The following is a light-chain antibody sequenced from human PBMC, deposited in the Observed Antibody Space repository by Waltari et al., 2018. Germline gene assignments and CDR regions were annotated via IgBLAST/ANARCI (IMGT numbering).Light chain of an antibody. CDR2: DAS. V-gene: IGKV3-11*01. J-gene: IGKJ3*01. CDR3: QQRSNWPT. CDR1: QSVSSY. Sequence: EIVLTQSPATLSLSPGESATLSCRASQSVSSYLACYQQKPGQAPSLLIYDASNRATGIPARFSGSGSGTDFTLTISSLEPEDFAVYYCQQRSNWPTFGPGTKVDIK.